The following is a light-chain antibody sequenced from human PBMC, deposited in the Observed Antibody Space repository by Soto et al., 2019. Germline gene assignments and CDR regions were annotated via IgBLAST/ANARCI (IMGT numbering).Light chain of an antibody. J-gene: IGLJ1*01. CDR1: SSNIGTNS. CDR2: TTN. CDR3: AAWDDSLNGHV. V-gene: IGLV1-44*01. Sequence: QSVLTQPHSASGTPGQRVTISCSGSSSNIGTNSVHWFQQLPGTAPKLLISTTNQRPSGGPERFSGSKSGTSASLAISGLHSEDEADYYCAAWDDSLNGHVFGTGTKVTVL.